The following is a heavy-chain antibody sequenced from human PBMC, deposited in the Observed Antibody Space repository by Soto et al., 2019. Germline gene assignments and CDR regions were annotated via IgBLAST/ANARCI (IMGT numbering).Heavy chain of an antibody. Sequence: QVKLEQSGAEVKKPGASVKVSCKASGYTFFSYGITWVRQAPGQGLEWMRWVSGYNGHTNYAQKFQGRVTMTRDISTTTAYMELRNLRSDDTAVYYCARLVGPTSSDNWFDPWGQGNLVTVSS. CDR3: ARLVGPTSSDNWFDP. V-gene: IGHV1-18*01. J-gene: IGHJ5*02. CDR2: VSGYNGHT. D-gene: IGHD1-26*01. CDR1: GYTFFSYG.